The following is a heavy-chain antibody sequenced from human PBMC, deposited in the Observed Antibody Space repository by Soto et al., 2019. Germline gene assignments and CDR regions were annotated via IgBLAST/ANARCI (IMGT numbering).Heavy chain of an antibody. J-gene: IGHJ5*02. Sequence: GGSLRLSFAASGFTFSGSAMHWVRQASGKGLEWVGRIRSKANSYATAYAASVKGRFTISRDDSKNTAYLQMNSLKTEDTAVYYCTRPGYCSGGSCYSDWFDPWGQGTLVTVSS. CDR1: GFTFSGSA. CDR3: TRPGYCSGGSCYSDWFDP. D-gene: IGHD2-15*01. V-gene: IGHV3-73*01. CDR2: IRSKANSYAT.